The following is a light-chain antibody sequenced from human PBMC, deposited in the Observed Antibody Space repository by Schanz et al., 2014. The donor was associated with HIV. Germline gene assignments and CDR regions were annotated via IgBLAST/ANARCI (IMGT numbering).Light chain of an antibody. V-gene: IGKV3-15*01. Sequence: EIVMTQSPATLYVSPGEGATLSCRASQSISNNLAWYQHKPGQAPRLLIYGASTRATGIPARFSGSGSGTEFTLTISSLQSEDFAVYYCQQYGSSPPTFGQGTKVEIK. CDR2: GAS. CDR1: QSISNN. CDR3: QQYGSSPPT. J-gene: IGKJ1*01.